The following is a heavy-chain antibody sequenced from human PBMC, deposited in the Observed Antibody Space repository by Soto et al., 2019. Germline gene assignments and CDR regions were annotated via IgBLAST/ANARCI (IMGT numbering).Heavy chain of an antibody. J-gene: IGHJ3*02. CDR2: FDPEDGET. CDR1: GYTLTELS. V-gene: IGHV1-24*01. CDR3: ATVDGDILTAPGAFDI. D-gene: IGHD3-9*01. Sequence: GVSVKVSCKVSGYTLTELSMHWVRQAPGKGLEWMGGFDPEDGETIYAQKFQGRVTMTEDTSTDTAYMELSSLRSEDTAVYYCATVDGDILTAPGAFDIWGQGTMVTVSS.